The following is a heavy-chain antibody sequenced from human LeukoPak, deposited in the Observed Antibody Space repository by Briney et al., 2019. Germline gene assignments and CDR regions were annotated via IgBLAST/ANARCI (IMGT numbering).Heavy chain of an antibody. CDR2: ISSSSSTI. J-gene: IGHJ3*01. CDR1: RFTFSSYS. CDR3: ARGRHGYYDTKDAFDS. D-gene: IGHD3-22*01. Sequence: PGGSLRLSCAASRFTFSSYSMNWVRQAPGKGLEWVSYISSSSSTIYYADSVKGRFTISRDNGKNSLYLQMNSLRAEDTAVYFCARGRHGYYDTKDAFDSWGQGTMVTVSS. V-gene: IGHV3-48*01.